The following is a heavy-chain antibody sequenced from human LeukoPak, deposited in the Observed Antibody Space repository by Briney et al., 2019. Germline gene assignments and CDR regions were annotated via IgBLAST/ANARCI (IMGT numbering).Heavy chain of an antibody. D-gene: IGHD3-22*01. CDR3: ARVPIYYYDSSPTGPLYYFDY. CDR2: IYHSGST. V-gene: IGHV4-59*01. Sequence: SETLFLTCTVSGGSISSYYWSWIRQPPGKGLEWIGYIYHSGSTNYNPSLKSRVTISVDTSKNQFSLKLSSVTAADTAVYYCARVPIYYYDSSPTGPLYYFDYWGQGTLVTVSS. CDR1: GGSISSYY. J-gene: IGHJ4*02.